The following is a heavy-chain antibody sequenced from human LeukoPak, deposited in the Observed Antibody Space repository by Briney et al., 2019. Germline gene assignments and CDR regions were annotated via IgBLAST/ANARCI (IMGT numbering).Heavy chain of an antibody. J-gene: IGHJ4*02. Sequence: GGSLRLSCAASGLXFSSFAISWVRQAPGKGLEWVSAISASSGATYYADSVKGRFTISRDNSKNTLYLQMNSLRAEDTAVYYCAKSVAGYNSGGFDYWGQGTLVTVSS. V-gene: IGHV3-23*01. CDR3: AKSVAGYNSGGFDY. D-gene: IGHD6-19*01. CDR2: ISASSGAT. CDR1: GLXFSSFA.